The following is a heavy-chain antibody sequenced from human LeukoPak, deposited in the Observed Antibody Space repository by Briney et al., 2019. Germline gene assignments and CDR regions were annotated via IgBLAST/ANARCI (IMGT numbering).Heavy chain of an antibody. D-gene: IGHD5-18*01. CDR3: AKGPYVDTAMVDSGYYYYMDV. Sequence: PGGSLRLSCAASGFTFSSYGMNWVRQAPGKGLEWVADICYDGSNKYYADSVKGRFTISRDNAKNTLYLQMNSLRAEDTAVYYCAKGPYVDTAMVDSGYYYYMDVWGKGTTVTVSS. CDR2: ICYDGSNK. J-gene: IGHJ6*03. CDR1: GFTFSSYG. V-gene: IGHV3-33*06.